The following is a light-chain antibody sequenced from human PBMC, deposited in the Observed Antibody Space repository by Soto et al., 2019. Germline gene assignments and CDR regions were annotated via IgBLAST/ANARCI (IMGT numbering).Light chain of an antibody. CDR3: QQYNSYTIT. CDR2: KAS. Sequence: DIQMTQSPSTLSASVGDRVTITCRPSQSISSWLAWYQQKPGKAPKLLIYKASSLESGVPSRFSGSGAGTECTRTISSLQPDDFATYSCQQYNSYTITFGQGTGLEIK. J-gene: IGKJ5*01. V-gene: IGKV1-5*03. CDR1: QSISSW.